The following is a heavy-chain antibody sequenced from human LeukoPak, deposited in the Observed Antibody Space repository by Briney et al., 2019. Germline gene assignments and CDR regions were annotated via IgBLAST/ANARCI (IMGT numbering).Heavy chain of an antibody. CDR1: GYTFTSYD. CDR2: MNPNSGNT. CDR3: ARGLGRIVVVPAPRRFDP. Sequence: ASVKVSCKASGYTFTSYDINWVRQATGQGLEWMGWMNPNSGNTGYAQKFQGRVTMTRNTSISTAYMELSSLRSEDTAMHYCARGLGRIVVVPAPRRFDPWGQGTLVTVSS. V-gene: IGHV1-8*01. D-gene: IGHD2-2*01. J-gene: IGHJ5*02.